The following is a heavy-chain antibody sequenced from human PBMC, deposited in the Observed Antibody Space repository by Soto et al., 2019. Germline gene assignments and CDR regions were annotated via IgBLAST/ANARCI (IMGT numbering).Heavy chain of an antibody. CDR3: ARDPYGGFRVGTKSGIDV. CDR2: IKQDGSEK. J-gene: IGHJ6*02. D-gene: IGHD3-10*01. CDR1: GFTFSSYW. Sequence: GSLRLSCAASGFTFSSYWMSWVRQAPGKGLEWVANIKQDGSEKYYVDSVKGRFTISRDNAKNSLYLQMNSLRAEDTAVYYCARDPYGGFRVGTKSGIDVWGQGTTVTVSS. V-gene: IGHV3-7*03.